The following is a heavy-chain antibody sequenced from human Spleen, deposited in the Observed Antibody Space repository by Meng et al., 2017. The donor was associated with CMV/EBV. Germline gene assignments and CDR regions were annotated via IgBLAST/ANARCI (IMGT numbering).Heavy chain of an antibody. Sequence: SVKVSCKASGGTFGNFFINWVRQAPGQGLEWMGRIIPTLDVAEYAPNFQGRITITADKSTSTVYMEVSSLRSEGTAVHYCARGREYSSGSFFSYFYYGMDVWGQGTTVTVSS. J-gene: IGHJ6*02. D-gene: IGHD3-10*01. CDR1: GGTFGNFF. CDR2: IIPTLDVA. V-gene: IGHV1-69*04. CDR3: ARGREYSSGSFFSYFYYGMDV.